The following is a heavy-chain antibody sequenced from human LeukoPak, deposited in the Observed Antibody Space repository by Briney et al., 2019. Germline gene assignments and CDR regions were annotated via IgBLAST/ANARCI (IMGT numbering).Heavy chain of an antibody. CDR1: GYTFINYG. Sequence: GASVKVSCKASGYTFINYGISWVRQAPGQGLEWMGWIYPYTGNTNYAQMVQGRVTMTIDTSTRTAYMELTSLTSDDTAVYYCARGGQQLVWFDSWGQGTLVTVSS. V-gene: IGHV1-18*01. D-gene: IGHD6-13*01. CDR3: ARGGQQLVWFDS. CDR2: IYPYTGNT. J-gene: IGHJ5*01.